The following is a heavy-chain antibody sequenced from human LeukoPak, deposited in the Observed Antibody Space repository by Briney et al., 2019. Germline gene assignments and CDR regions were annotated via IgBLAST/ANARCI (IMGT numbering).Heavy chain of an antibody. V-gene: IGHV3-30*04. CDR1: GFTFSSYA. J-gene: IGHJ4*02. CDR2: ISYDGSNK. Sequence: GGSLRLSCAASGFTFSSYAIHWVRQAPGKGLEWVAVISYDGSNKYYADSVKGRFTISRDNSKNTLYLQMNSLRAEDTAVYYCAREEIVVVPAAMFYDYWGQGTLVTVSS. CDR3: AREEIVVVPAAMFYDY. D-gene: IGHD2-2*01.